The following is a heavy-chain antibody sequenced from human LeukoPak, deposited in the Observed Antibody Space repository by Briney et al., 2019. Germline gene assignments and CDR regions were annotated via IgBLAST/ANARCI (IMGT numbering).Heavy chain of an antibody. Sequence: ASVKASCKASGYTFTSYAMNWVRQAPGQGLEWMGWINTNTGNPTYAQGFTGRFVFSLDTSVSTAYLQISSLKAEDTAVYYCARDLIGNYYGSPTSDWGQGTLVTVSS. J-gene: IGHJ4*02. V-gene: IGHV7-4-1*02. CDR3: ARDLIGNYYGSPTSD. CDR1: GYTFTSYA. CDR2: INTNTGNP. D-gene: IGHD3-10*01.